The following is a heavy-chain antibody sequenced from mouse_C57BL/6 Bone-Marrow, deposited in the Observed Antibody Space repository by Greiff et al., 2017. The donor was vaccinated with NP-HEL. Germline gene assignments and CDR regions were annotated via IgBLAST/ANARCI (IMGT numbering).Heavy chain of an antibody. D-gene: IGHD2-4*01. V-gene: IGHV1-55*01. Sequence: QVQLQQPGAELVKPGASVMMSCKASGYTFTSYWITWVKQRPGQGLEWIGDIYPGSGSTNYNEKFKSKATLTVDTSSSTAYMQLSSLTSEDSAVYYCARDFDYDRYWYFDVWGTGTTVTVSS. CDR2: IYPGSGST. CDR1: GYTFTSYW. J-gene: IGHJ1*03. CDR3: ARDFDYDRYWYFDV.